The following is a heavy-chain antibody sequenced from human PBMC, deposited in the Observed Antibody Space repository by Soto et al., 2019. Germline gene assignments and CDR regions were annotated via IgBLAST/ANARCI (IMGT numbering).Heavy chain of an antibody. J-gene: IGHJ4*02. Sequence: GGSLRLSCAASGFTFSSYAMSWVRQAPGKGLEWVSAISGSGGSTYYADSVKGRFTISRDNAKNSLYLEMNSLRAEDTAVYYCARGSEDLTSNFDYWGQGTLVTVSS. CDR3: ARGSEDLTSNFDY. CDR1: GFTFSSYA. V-gene: IGHV3-23*01. CDR2: ISGSGGST.